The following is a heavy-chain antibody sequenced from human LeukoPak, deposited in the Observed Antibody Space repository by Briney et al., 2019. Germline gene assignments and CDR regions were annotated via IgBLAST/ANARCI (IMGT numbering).Heavy chain of an antibody. V-gene: IGHV3-7*03. D-gene: IGHD3-3*01. CDR3: AKGGITIFGVVIPNYYFDY. CDR2: IKQDGSEK. J-gene: IGHJ4*02. CDR1: GFTFSSYW. Sequence: GGSLRLSCAASGFTFSSYWMSWVRQAPGKGLEWVANIKQDGSEKYYVDSVKGRFTISRDNAKNSLYLQMNSLRAEDTAVYYCAKGGITIFGVVIPNYYFDYWGQGTLVTVSS.